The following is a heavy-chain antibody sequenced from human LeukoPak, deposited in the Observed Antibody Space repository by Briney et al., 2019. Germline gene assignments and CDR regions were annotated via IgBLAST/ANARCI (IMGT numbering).Heavy chain of an antibody. D-gene: IGHD3-9*01. V-gene: IGHV3-21*01. J-gene: IGHJ4*02. CDR3: ASGRYFDWSPFDY. CDR2: ISSSSSYI. Sequence: PGGSLRLSCAASGFTFSSYSMNWVRQAPGKGLEWVSSISSSSSYIYYADSVKGRFTISRDNAKNSLYLQMNSLRAEDTAVYYCASGRYFDWSPFDYWGQGTLVTVSS. CDR1: GFTFSSYS.